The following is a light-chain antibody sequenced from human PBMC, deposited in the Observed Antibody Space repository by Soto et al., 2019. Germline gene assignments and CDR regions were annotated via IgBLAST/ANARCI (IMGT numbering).Light chain of an antibody. V-gene: IGLV2-14*01. Sequence: QSALTQPASVSGSPGQSITISCTGTSGDVGGYDYVSWYQQHPGNAPKLMIYDVYDRPSGVSDRFSGSKSGNTASLTISGLQADDEADYYCSSYTSSGTWVFGGRTKVTVL. CDR1: SGDVGGYDY. CDR2: DVY. CDR3: SSYTSSGTWV. J-gene: IGLJ2*01.